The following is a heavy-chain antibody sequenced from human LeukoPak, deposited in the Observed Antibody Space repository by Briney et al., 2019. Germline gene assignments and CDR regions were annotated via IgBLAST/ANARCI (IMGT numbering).Heavy chain of an antibody. CDR3: ARGSPTPNSRYVDL. Sequence: GGSLRLSCEASEFTLKDYWMHWVRQGPGKGLVWVSRINSDGSSASYADSVKGRFTISRDNAKNTLYLQMNSLRAEDTAVYYCARGSPTPNSRYVDLWGRGTLVTVSS. D-gene: IGHD4-11*01. V-gene: IGHV3-74*01. CDR2: INSDGSSA. CDR1: EFTLKDYW. J-gene: IGHJ2*01.